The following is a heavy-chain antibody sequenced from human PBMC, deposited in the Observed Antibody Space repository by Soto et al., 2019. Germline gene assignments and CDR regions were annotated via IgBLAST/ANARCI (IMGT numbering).Heavy chain of an antibody. J-gene: IGHJ4*02. D-gene: IGHD6-19*01. Sequence: QVQLVESGGDVVHPGRSLRLSCAASGFTFSHYAIHWVRQAPGKGLEWVAVISSDGSNKHYTDSVKGRFSISRDNSKNTLYLQMNSLRAEDTAVYYYAKVRDSSAWYDGGRIDYWGQGTLVTVSS. CDR1: GFTFSHYA. CDR2: ISSDGSNK. CDR3: AKVRDSSAWYDGGRIDY. V-gene: IGHV3-30-3*01.